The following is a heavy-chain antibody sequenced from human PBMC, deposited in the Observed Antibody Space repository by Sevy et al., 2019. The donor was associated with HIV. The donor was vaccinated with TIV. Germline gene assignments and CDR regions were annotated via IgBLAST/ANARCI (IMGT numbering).Heavy chain of an antibody. CDR1: GFTLSSYW. D-gene: IGHD3-10*01. CDR2: IKQDGSDK. Sequence: GGSLRLSCVASGFTLSSYWMSWVRQVPGQGLEWVADIKQDGSDKNYLDSVKGRFTISRDNAKKSLYLQMNNLRVDDTALYYCVRVRAFLLFGELPRYRFDSWGQGTLLTVSS. CDR3: VRVRAFLLFGELPRYRFDS. J-gene: IGHJ4*02. V-gene: IGHV3-7*04.